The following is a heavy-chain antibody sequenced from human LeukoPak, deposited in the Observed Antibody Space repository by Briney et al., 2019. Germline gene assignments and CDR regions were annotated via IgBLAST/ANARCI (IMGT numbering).Heavy chain of an antibody. J-gene: IGHJ4*02. V-gene: IGHV3-7*01. CDR1: EFTFSSYA. CDR3: TRRLDD. D-gene: IGHD3-16*01. CDR2: IKHDESEK. Sequence: GGSLRLSCAASEFTFSSYAMHWVRQAPGKGLEWVANIKHDESEKNYLDSVKGRFTISRDNAQNSLYLQMNGLRVEDTAVYYCTRRLDDWGQGTLVTVSS.